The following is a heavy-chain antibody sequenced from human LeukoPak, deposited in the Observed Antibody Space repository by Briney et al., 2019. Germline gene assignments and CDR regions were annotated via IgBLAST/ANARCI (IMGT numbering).Heavy chain of an antibody. J-gene: IGHJ6*02. V-gene: IGHV3-30-3*01. CDR2: ISYDGSNK. CDR3: ARAPFGMDV. Sequence: PGRSLRLSCAASGFTFSSYAMHWVRQAPGEGLEWVAVISYDGSNKYYADSVKGRFTISRDNSKNTLYLQMNSLRAEDTAVYYCARAPFGMDVWGQGTTVTVSS. CDR1: GFTFSSYA.